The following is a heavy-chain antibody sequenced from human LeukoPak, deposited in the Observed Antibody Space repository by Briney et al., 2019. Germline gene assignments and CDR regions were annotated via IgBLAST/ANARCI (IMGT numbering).Heavy chain of an antibody. CDR2: ISAYSGSA. Sequence: GASVKVSCKASGYTFTSFYITWVRQAPGQGLEWLGWISAYSGSANYAQRFQGRVTMTIDRSTNTAYMDLRSLTDDDTAVCWCTRGYGGWPTYIDYWGQGSLVIVSS. CDR1: GYTFTSFY. J-gene: IGHJ4*02. V-gene: IGHV1-18*01. CDR3: TRGYGGWPTYIDY. D-gene: IGHD5-12*01.